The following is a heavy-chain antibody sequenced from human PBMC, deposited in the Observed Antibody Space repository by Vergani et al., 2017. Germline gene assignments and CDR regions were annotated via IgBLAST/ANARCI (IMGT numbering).Heavy chain of an antibody. J-gene: IGHJ6*03. V-gene: IGHV3-30*18. CDR1: GFSFSSHA. CDR3: AKAGSGTSESLQYNFYMGV. D-gene: IGHD3-10*01. CDR2: ISNDGSKK. Sequence: QVQLAESGGGRVQPGRSLRLSCAASGFSFSSHAIHWVRQAPGKGLEWVAVISNDGSKKYYADSVKGRFTISRDNAKNTLNLQMNSLRTQDTGVYYCAKAGSGTSESLQYNFYMGVWGKGTTVTVS.